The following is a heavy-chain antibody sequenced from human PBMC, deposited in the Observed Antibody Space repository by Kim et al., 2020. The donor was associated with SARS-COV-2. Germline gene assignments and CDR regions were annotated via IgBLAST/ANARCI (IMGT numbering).Heavy chain of an antibody. D-gene: IGHD2-15*01. CDR3: AKDKYVGAKRLDS. CDR2: ISTDGTNT. CDR1: GFTFSGYD. V-gene: IGHV3-30*18. Sequence: GGSLRLSCAASGFTFSGYDMHWVRQAPGKGLEWVALISTDGTNTNYAGSVKGRFTISRDNSKKTLYLQVNSLTTEDTAVYYCAKDKYVGAKRLDSWGQGTLLTVSS. J-gene: IGHJ4*02.